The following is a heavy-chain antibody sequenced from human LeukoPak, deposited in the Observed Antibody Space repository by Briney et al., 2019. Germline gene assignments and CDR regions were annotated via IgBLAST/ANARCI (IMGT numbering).Heavy chain of an antibody. CDR3: ARGGGLDV. J-gene: IGHJ6*02. D-gene: IGHD3-16*01. Sequence: GWSLRLSCAASGFTFSSYWMNWARQAPGKGLEWVASINHNGNVNYYVDSVKGRFTISRDNAKNSLYLQMSNLRAEDTAVYFCARGGGLDVWGQGTTVTVSS. CDR1: GFTFSSYW. CDR2: INHNGNVN. V-gene: IGHV3-7*03.